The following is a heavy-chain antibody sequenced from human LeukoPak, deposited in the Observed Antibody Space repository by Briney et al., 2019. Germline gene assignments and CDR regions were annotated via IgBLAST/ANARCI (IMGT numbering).Heavy chain of an antibody. CDR2: IYWNDDK. Sequence: SGPTLVNPTQTLTLTCTFSGFSLSTSGVGVGWIRQPPGKALEWLALIYWNDDKRYSPSLKSRLTITKDTSKNQVVLTMTNMDHVDTAIYYCAHRRHDILTGYLNYFDYWGQGTLVTVSS. J-gene: IGHJ4*02. D-gene: IGHD3-9*01. CDR3: AHRRHDILTGYLNYFDY. CDR1: GFSLSTSGVG. V-gene: IGHV2-5*01.